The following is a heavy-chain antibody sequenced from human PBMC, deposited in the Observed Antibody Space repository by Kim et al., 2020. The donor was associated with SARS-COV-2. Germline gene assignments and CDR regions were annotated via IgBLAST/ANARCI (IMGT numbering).Heavy chain of an antibody. CDR3: ARSYVVPAAIGY. V-gene: IGHV4-39*01. J-gene: IGHJ4*02. Sequence: SETLSLTCTVSGGSISSSSYYWGWIRQPPGKGLEWIGSIYYSGSTYYNPSLKSRVTISVDTSKNQFSLKLSSVTAADTAVYYCARSYVVPAAIGYWGQGTLVTVSS. D-gene: IGHD2-2*01. CDR1: GGSISSSSYY. CDR2: IYYSGST.